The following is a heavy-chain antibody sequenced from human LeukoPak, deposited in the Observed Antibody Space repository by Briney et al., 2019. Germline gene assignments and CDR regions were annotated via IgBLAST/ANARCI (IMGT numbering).Heavy chain of an antibody. V-gene: IGHV3-23*01. D-gene: IGHD2-2*02. CDR2: ISGSGDST. J-gene: IGHJ4*02. CDR1: GFTFNNYT. Sequence: GGSLRLSCVASGFTFNNYTMRWVRQAPGKGLEWVSAISGSGDSTYYADSVKGRFTISRDNSKNTLYLQMNSLRVEDTAVYYCTKPDCPSTSCYTLDYWGQGILVTVSS. CDR3: TKPDCPSTSCYTLDY.